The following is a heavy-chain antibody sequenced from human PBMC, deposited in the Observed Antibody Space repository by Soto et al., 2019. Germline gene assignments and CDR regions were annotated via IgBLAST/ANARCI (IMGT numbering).Heavy chain of an antibody. J-gene: IGHJ4*02. CDR1: GFTCSDTW. Sequence: PGGSLRLSCAASGFTCSDTWMTWVRQAPGKGLEWVSYITDSSDTVHHADSARGRSTIPRDNAESSLYLQMNSLRDDDTAVYFCARDFGPGYYLDHWGRGPLVPVS. CDR2: ITDSSDTV. D-gene: IGHD3-3*01. CDR3: ARDFGPGYYLDH. V-gene: IGHV3-48*02.